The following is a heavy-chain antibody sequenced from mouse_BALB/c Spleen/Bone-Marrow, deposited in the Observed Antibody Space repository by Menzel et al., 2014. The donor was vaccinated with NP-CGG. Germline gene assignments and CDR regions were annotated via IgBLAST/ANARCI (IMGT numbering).Heavy chain of an antibody. Sequence: QVQLQQSGAELMKPGASVKISCKATGYTFSSYWIEWVKQRPGHGLEWIGEILPGSGSTNYNEKFKGKATFTADTPSNTAYMQLSSLTSEDSAVYYCARGGYYGSSYEDYAMDYWGQGTSVTVSS. J-gene: IGHJ4*01. CDR2: ILPGSGST. D-gene: IGHD1-1*01. CDR3: ARGGYYGSSYEDYAMDY. CDR1: GYTFSSYW. V-gene: IGHV1-9*01.